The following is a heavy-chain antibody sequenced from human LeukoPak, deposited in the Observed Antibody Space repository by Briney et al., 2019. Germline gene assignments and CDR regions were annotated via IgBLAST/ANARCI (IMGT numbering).Heavy chain of an antibody. CDR3: ARGVTRYYYYMDV. CDR1: GYTFTGYY. V-gene: IGHV1-2*02. D-gene: IGHD2-21*02. J-gene: IGHJ6*03. Sequence: ASVKVSCKASGYTFTGYYMHWVRQAPGQGLEWMGWINPNSGGTNYAQKFQGRVTMTRDTPISTAYMELSRLRSDDTAVYCCARGVTRYYYYMDVWGKGTTVTVSS. CDR2: INPNSGGT.